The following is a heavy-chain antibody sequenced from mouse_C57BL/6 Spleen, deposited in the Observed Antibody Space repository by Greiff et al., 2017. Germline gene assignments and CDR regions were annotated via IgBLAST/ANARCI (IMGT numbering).Heavy chain of an antibody. CDR2: IYPRSGNT. Sequence: QVHVKQSGAELARPGASVKLSCKASGYTFTSYGISWVKQRTGQGLEWIGEIYPRSGNTYYNEKFKGKATLTADKSSSTAYMELRSLTSEDSAVYFCARSGDIGSLYFDYWGQGTTLTVSS. J-gene: IGHJ2*01. CDR1: GYTFTSYG. V-gene: IGHV1-81*01. D-gene: IGHD2-14*01. CDR3: ARSGDIGSLYFDY.